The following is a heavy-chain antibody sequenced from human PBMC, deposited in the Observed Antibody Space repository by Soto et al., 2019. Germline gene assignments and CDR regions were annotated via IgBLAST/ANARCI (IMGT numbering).Heavy chain of an antibody. CDR3: ARDWGYCSSTSCYRGGKHWFDP. D-gene: IGHD2-2*02. J-gene: IGHJ5*02. Sequence: QVQLVQSGAEVKKPGSSVKVSCKASGGTFSSYAISWVRQAPGQGLDWMGGIIPIFGTANYAQKFQGRVTVTADGSTRTAYMELSSLRSEDTAVYYCARDWGYCSSTSCYRGGKHWFDPWGQGTLVTVSS. CDR1: GGTFSSYA. V-gene: IGHV1-69*01. CDR2: IIPIFGTA.